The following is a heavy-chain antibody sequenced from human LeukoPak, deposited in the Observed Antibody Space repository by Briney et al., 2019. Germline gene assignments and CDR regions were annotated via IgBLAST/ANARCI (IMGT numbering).Heavy chain of an antibody. CDR1: GGSISSGDYY. V-gene: IGHV4-30-4*01. J-gene: IGHJ6*02. Sequence: SETLSLTCTVSGGSISSGDYYWSWIRQPPGKALEWIGYIYYSGSTYYNPSLKSRVTISVDTSKNQFSLKLSSVTAADTAVYYCASGPVYYYYYGMDVWGQGTTVTVSS. CDR3: ASGPVYYYYYGMDV. CDR2: IYYSGST.